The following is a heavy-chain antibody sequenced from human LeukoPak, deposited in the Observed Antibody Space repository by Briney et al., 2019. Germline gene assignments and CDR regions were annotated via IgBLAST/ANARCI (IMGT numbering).Heavy chain of an antibody. V-gene: IGHV3-30*18. J-gene: IGHJ3*02. Sequence: GRSLRLSCAASGFTFSSYGMHWVRQAPGKGLEWVAVISYDGSNKYYADSVKGRFTISRDNSKNTLYLQMNSLRAEDTALYYCAKDHVILRRNDAFDIWGQGTMVTVSS. CDR1: GFTFSSYG. CDR2: ISYDGSNK. D-gene: IGHD3-3*01. CDR3: AKDHVILRRNDAFDI.